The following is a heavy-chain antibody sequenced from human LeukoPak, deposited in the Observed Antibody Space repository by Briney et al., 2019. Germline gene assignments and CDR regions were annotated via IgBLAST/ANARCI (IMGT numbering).Heavy chain of an antibody. CDR1: GYTFTGYY. CDR2: INPNSGGT. CDR3: ARDGDRRGYSGYFPGAYYYGMDV. J-gene: IGHJ6*02. D-gene: IGHD5-12*01. Sequence: ASVKVSCKVSGYTFTGYYMHWVRQAPGQGLEWMGWINPNSGGTNYAQKFQGWVTMTRDTSISTAYMELSRLRSDDTAVYYCARDGDRRGYSGYFPGAYYYGMDVWGQGTTVTVSS. V-gene: IGHV1-2*04.